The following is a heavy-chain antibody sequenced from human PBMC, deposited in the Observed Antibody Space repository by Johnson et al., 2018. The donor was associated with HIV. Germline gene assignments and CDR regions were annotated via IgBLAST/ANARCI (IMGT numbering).Heavy chain of an antibody. CDR2: IKSKTDGGTT. Sequence: EVQLLESGGGLVKPGGSLRLSCAASGFTFSYAWMNWVRQAPGKGLEWVGRIKSKTDGGTTDYAAPVKGRFSISRDDSKNTLYLQMNSLKTEDTAVYYCTRDAKLRPLDGPDDAFDIWGQGTMVTVSS. CDR3: TRDAKLRPLDGPDDAFDI. V-gene: IGHV3-15*01. D-gene: IGHD2-2*03. CDR1: GFTFSYAW. J-gene: IGHJ3*02.